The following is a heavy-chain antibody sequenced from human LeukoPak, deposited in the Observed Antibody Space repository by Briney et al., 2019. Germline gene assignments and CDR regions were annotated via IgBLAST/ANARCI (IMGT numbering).Heavy chain of an antibody. J-gene: IGHJ4*02. CDR2: IYTSGST. V-gene: IGHV4-4*09. CDR3: ARHKDIVLMVFDY. CDR1: GGSISSYY. D-gene: IGHD2-8*01. Sequence: SETLSLTCTVSGGSISSYYWSWIRQPPGKGLEWIGYIYTSGSTNYNPSLKSRVTISVGTSKNQFSLKLSSVTAADTAVYYCARHKDIVLMVFDYWGQGTLVTVSS.